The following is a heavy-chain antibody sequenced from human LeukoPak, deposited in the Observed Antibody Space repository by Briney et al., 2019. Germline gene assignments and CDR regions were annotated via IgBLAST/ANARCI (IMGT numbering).Heavy chain of an antibody. CDR2: INHSGST. CDR1: GGSISSITSLTYY. Sequence: PSETLSLTCIVSGGSISSITSLTYYWSWIRQPPGKGLEWIGEINHSGSTNYNPSLKSRVTISVDTSKNQFSLKLSSVTAADTAVYYCARDHSRLRLRQKNWFDPWGQGTLVTVSS. D-gene: IGHD3-3*01. V-gene: IGHV4-39*07. CDR3: ARDHSRLRLRQKNWFDP. J-gene: IGHJ5*02.